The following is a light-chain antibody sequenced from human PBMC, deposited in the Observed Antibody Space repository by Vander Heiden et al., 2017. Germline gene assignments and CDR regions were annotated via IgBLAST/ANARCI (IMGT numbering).Light chain of an antibody. CDR3: SAYTSSHTLV. Sequence: QSALPQPASVSGSPGQSITISCTGTSSDVGGYNYVSWYQQRPGKSPELMIYDISTRPSGFSNRFSGSKSGNTASLTISGLQAEDEADYYCSAYTSSHTLVFGGGTKLTVL. CDR2: DIS. CDR1: SSDVGGYNY. J-gene: IGLJ3*02. V-gene: IGLV2-14*03.